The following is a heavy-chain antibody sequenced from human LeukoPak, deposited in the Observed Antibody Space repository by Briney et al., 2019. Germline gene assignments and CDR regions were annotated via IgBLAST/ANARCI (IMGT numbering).Heavy chain of an antibody. J-gene: IGHJ4*02. CDR2: INPSGGST. D-gene: IGHD6-19*01. V-gene: IGHV1-46*01. CDR1: GYTFTSYY. Sequence: ASVNVSCKASGYTFTSYYMHWVRQAPGQGLEWMGIINPSGGSTSYAQKFQGRVTMTRDTSTSTVYMELSSLRSEDTAVYYCARASISSGWYQKYYFDYWGQGTLVTVSS. CDR3: ARASISSGWYQKYYFDY.